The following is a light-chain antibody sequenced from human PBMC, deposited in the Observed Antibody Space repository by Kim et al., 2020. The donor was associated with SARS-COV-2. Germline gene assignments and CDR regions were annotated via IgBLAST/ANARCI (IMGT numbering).Light chain of an antibody. Sequence: PGQRVTISCSGSSSNIGKNYVYWYQQVPGTAPKLLIYSTTQRPSGVPDRFSGSKSGTSAFLAISGLRSDDEADYYCAAWDDSLNWLFGGGTKLTVL. CDR2: STT. V-gene: IGLV1-47*02. J-gene: IGLJ3*02. CDR1: SSNIGKNY. CDR3: AAWDDSLNWL.